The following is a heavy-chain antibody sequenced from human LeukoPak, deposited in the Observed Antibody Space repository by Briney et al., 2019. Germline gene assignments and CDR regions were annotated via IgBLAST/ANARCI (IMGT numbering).Heavy chain of an antibody. V-gene: IGHV4-59*01. CDR3: AAFDSSGYYYIS. J-gene: IGHJ5*02. D-gene: IGHD3-22*01. CDR2: IYYSGST. CDR1: GGSISSYY. Sequence: SETLSLTCTVSGGSISSYYWSWIRQPPGKGLEWIGYIYYSGSTNYNPSLKSRVTISVDTSKNQFSLKLSSVTAADTAVYYCAAFDSSGYYYISWGQGTLVTVSS.